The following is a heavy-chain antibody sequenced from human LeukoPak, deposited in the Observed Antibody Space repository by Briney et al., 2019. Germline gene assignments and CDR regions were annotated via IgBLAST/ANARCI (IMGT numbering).Heavy chain of an antibody. J-gene: IGHJ6*03. D-gene: IGHD6-6*01. Sequence: SETLSLTCAVYGGSFSGYYWSWIRQPPGKGLEWIGEINHSGSTNYSPPLKSRVTISVDTSKNQFSLKLSSVTAADTAVYYCARGPEYSSSSGSPKYYYYMDVWGKGTTVTVSS. V-gene: IGHV4-34*01. CDR3: ARGPEYSSSSGSPKYYYYMDV. CDR1: GGSFSGYY. CDR2: INHSGST.